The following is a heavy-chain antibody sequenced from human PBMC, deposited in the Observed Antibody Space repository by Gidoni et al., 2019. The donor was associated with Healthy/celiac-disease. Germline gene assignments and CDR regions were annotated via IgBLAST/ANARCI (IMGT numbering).Heavy chain of an antibody. CDR1: GYTFTGYY. CDR3: ARSGPNSGYDWEYYFDY. D-gene: IGHD5-12*01. V-gene: IGHV1-2*02. Sequence: QVQLVQSGAEVKKPGASVKVSCKASGYTFTGYYMHWVRQAPGQGLEWMGWINPNSGGTNYAQKFQGRVTMTRDTSISTAYMELSRLRSDDTAVYYCARSGPNSGYDWEYYFDYWGQGTLVTVSS. CDR2: INPNSGGT. J-gene: IGHJ4*02.